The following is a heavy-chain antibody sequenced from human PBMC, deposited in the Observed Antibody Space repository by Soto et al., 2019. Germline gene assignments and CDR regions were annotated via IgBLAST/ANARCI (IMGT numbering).Heavy chain of an antibody. D-gene: IGHD3-3*01. V-gene: IGHV3-23*01. J-gene: IGHJ4*02. Sequence: EVQLLESGGGLVQPGGSLRLSCAASGFTFSAYAMSWVRQAPGKGLEWVSAISGTSPSTYYADSVQGRFSISTDSSRKTLFLQMNTLRAEDTAVYFCATRIFGMEYWGQGTLGTVSS. CDR3: ATRIFGMEY. CDR2: ISGTSPST. CDR1: GFTFSAYA.